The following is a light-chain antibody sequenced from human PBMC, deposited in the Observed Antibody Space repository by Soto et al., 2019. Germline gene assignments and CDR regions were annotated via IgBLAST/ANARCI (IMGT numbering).Light chain of an antibody. J-gene: IGKJ2*01. CDR1: QSVSSN. CDR2: GAS. CDR3: QQYNNWPPFVYT. V-gene: IGKV3-15*01. Sequence: EIVMTQSPATLSVSPGERATLSCRASQSVSSNLAWYQQKPGQAPRLLIYGASTRATGIPARFSGSGSGTEFTLTISSLQSEDFAVYYCQQYNNWPPFVYTFVQGTKLEIK.